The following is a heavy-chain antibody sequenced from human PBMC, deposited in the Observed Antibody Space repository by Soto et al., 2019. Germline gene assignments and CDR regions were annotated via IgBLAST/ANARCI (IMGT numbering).Heavy chain of an antibody. Sequence: EVQLVESGGGLVQPGRSLRLSCAASGFTFDDYAMHWVRQAPGKGLEWVSVIYSDGSTYYADSVKGRFTISKDNSKNTLYLQMSSLRVEDTAMYYCASMVRGAPVGYWGQGTLVTVSS. CDR1: GFTFDDYA. CDR3: ASMVRGAPVGY. D-gene: IGHD3-10*01. CDR2: IYSDGST. V-gene: IGHV3-66*01. J-gene: IGHJ4*02.